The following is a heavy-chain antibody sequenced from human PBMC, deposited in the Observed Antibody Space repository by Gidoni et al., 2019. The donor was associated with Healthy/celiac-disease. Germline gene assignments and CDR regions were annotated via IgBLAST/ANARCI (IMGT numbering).Heavy chain of an antibody. D-gene: IGHD1-26*01. CDR3: TRDLYSWSYYFDY. CDR2: IRSKAYGGTT. J-gene: IGHJ4*02. V-gene: IGHV3-49*03. Sequence: EVQLVESGVGLVQPGRSLRLTCTDSGFTFGDDAMSWFRQDPGKGLEWVGFIRSKAYGGTTEYAASVKGRLTISRDDSKSIAYLQMNSLKTEDTAVYYCTRDLYSWSYYFDYWGQGTLVTVSS. CDR1: GFTFGDDA.